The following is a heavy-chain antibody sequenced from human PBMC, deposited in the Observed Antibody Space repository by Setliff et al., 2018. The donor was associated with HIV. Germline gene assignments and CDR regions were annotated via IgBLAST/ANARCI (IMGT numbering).Heavy chain of an antibody. Sequence: LRLSCAASGFTFSSYAMSWVRQAPGKGLEWVSVISGSGGTTYYADSVKGRFTISRDNAKNSLYLQMNSLRVEDTAVYYCAKEPKLGGIAAPFDYWGQGTLVTVSS. CDR3: AKEPKLGGIAAPFDY. CDR2: ISGSGGTT. V-gene: IGHV3-23*01. J-gene: IGHJ4*02. D-gene: IGHD6-6*01. CDR1: GFTFSSYA.